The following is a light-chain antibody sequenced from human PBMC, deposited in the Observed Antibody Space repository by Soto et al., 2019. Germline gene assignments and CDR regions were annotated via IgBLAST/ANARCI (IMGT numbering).Light chain of an antibody. J-gene: IGKJ3*01. CDR2: KAS. Sequence: DIQMTQSPSTLSASVGDRVTITCRASQSISSWLAWYQQKPGKAPKLLIYKASSLESGVPSRFNGSGSGTEFTLTISSLQPDDFATYYCQQYNSYSPLYTFGPGTKVDIK. CDR3: QQYNSYSPLYT. CDR1: QSISSW. V-gene: IGKV1-5*03.